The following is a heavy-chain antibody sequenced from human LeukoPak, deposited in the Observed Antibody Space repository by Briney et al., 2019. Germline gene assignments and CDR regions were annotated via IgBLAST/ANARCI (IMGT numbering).Heavy chain of an antibody. CDR1: GYSISSGYY. V-gene: IGHV4-38-2*02. CDR2: IYHSGST. D-gene: IGHD3-10*01. Sequence: SETLSLTCTVSGYSISSGYYWGWIRQPPGKGLEWIGSIYHSGSTYYNPSLKSRVTVSVDTSDNQFSLKLNSVTAADTAVYYCANYDSGRGCFDPWGQGTLVTVSS. CDR3: ANYDSGRGCFDP. J-gene: IGHJ5*02.